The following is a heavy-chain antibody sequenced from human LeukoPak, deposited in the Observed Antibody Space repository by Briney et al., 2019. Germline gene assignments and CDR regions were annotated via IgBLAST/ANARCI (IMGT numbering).Heavy chain of an antibody. Sequence: PSETLSLTCTVSGGSISSSSYFWGWIRQSPGKGLEWIGSIYSSGTTNYNPSLKSRVTMSVDTSKDQFSLKLSSVTAADTAVYYCARSQTGTTMNPYYYYTMDVWGQGTTVTVSS. CDR1: GGSISSSSYF. V-gene: IGHV4-39*07. D-gene: IGHD1-1*01. CDR2: IYSSGTT. CDR3: ARSQTGTTMNPYYYYTMDV. J-gene: IGHJ6*02.